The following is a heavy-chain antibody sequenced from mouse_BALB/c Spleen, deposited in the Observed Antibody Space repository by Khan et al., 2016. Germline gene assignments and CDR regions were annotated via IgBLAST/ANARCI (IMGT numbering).Heavy chain of an antibody. Sequence: QIQLVQSGPELKKPGETVKISCKASGYTFTDYSMHWVKQAPGKGLKWMGWINTETGEPTYADDFKGRFAFSLETSASTAYLQINNLKNEDTATYFCARGIYYGSLGYWGQGTTLTVSS. V-gene: IGHV9-2-1*01. CDR3: ARGIYYGSLGY. CDR1: GYTFTDYS. CDR2: INTETGEP. J-gene: IGHJ2*01. D-gene: IGHD1-1*01.